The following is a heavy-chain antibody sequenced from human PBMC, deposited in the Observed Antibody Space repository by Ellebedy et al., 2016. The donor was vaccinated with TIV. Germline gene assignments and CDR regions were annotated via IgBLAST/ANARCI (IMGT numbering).Heavy chain of an antibody. D-gene: IGHD3-22*01. CDR3: AKAGYGSRAYNNWFDS. CDR2: ISGSGDDT. J-gene: IGHJ5*01. Sequence: GESLKISCAASGFTFNNYALTWVRQAPGKGLEWVSIISGSGDDTKYAVSVKGRFTISRDNSEKALFLQMNSLRAEDTAIYYCAKAGYGSRAYNNWFDSWGQGTLVTVSS. CDR1: GFTFNNYA. V-gene: IGHV3-23*01.